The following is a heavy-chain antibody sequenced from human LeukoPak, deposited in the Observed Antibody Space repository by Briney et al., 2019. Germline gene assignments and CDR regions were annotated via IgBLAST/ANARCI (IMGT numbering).Heavy chain of an antibody. V-gene: IGHV3-66*01. Sequence: QPGGSLRLSCAASGFTVSNNYMRWVRQAPGKGLEWVSLLYSGGATFYADAVKGRFTISRDGSKNTLYLQMNSLRAEDTAVYYCARDPPAVAANTYGWGQGTLVTVSS. CDR2: LYSGGAT. CDR1: GFTVSNNY. CDR3: ARDPPAVAANTYG. J-gene: IGHJ4*02. D-gene: IGHD6-6*01.